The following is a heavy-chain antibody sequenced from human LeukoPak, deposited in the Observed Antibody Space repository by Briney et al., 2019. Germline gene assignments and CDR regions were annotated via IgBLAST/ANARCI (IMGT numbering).Heavy chain of an antibody. CDR1: GFTFSSYS. CDR2: ISSSSSTI. D-gene: IGHD2-2*03. J-gene: IGHJ3*02. Sequence: GGSLRLSCAASGFTFSSYSMNWVRQAPGKGLEWVSYISSSSSTIYYADSVKGRFTISRDNAKNSLYLQMNSLRAEDTAVYYCASKSWHWIPNDAFDIWGQGTMVTVSS. CDR3: ASKSWHWIPNDAFDI. V-gene: IGHV3-48*04.